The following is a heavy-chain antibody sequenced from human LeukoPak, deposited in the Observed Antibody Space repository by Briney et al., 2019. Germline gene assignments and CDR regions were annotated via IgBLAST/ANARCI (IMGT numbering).Heavy chain of an antibody. CDR3: ATPLLTMVRGVTNY. CDR2: INSDGSST. J-gene: IGHJ4*02. CDR1: GFTFSSYN. Sequence: GGSLRLSCAASGFTFSSYNMNWVRQAPGKGLVWVSRINSDGSSTSYADSVKGRFTISRDNAKNTLYLQMNSLRAEDTAVYYCATPLLTMVRGVTNYWGQGTLVTVSS. D-gene: IGHD3-10*01. V-gene: IGHV3-74*01.